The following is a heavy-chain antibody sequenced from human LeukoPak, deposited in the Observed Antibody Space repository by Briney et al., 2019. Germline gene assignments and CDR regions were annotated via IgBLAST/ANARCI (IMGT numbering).Heavy chain of an antibody. J-gene: IGHJ3*02. CDR1: GFTVSSNY. Sequence: GRSLRLSCAASGFTVSSNYMSWVRQAPGKGLEWVSGISWNSGSIGYADSVKGRFTISRDNAKNSLYLQMNSLRAEDTALYYCAKRLGLRHAFDIWGQGTMVTVSS. CDR2: ISWNSGSI. CDR3: AKRLGLRHAFDI. V-gene: IGHV3-9*01.